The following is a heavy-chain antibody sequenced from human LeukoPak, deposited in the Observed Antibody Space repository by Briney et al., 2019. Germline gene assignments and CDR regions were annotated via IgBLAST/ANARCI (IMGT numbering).Heavy chain of an antibody. CDR1: GGSFSGYY. V-gene: IGHV4-34*01. Sequence: SETLSLTCAVYGGSFSGYYWSWIRQLPGKGLEWIGEINHSGSTNYNPSLKSRVTISVDTSKNQFSLKLSSVTAADTAVYYCARGRTTTVTPVDYWGQGTLVTVSS. D-gene: IGHD4-17*01. CDR3: ARGRTTTVTPVDY. CDR2: INHSGST. J-gene: IGHJ4*02.